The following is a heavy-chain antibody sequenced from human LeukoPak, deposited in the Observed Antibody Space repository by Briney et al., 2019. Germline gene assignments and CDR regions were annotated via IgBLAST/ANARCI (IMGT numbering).Heavy chain of an antibody. V-gene: IGHV1-2*06. CDR1: GYTFTGYH. D-gene: IGHD3-3*01. CDR3: ARVTTIFGVVTILDY. CDR2: INPNSGGT. J-gene: IGHJ4*02. Sequence: VASVKVSCKASGYTFTGYHMHWVRQAPGQGLEWMGRINPNSGGTNYAQKFQGRVTMTRDTSISTAYMELSRLRSDDTAVYYCARVTTIFGVVTILDYWGQGTLVTVSS.